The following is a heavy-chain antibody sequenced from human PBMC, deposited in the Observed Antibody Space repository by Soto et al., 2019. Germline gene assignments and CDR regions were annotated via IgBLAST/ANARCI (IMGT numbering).Heavy chain of an antibody. V-gene: IGHV3-33*01. CDR3: ARGGELYSSSSGIFDY. Sequence: QVQLVESGGGVVQPGRSLRLSCAASGFTFSSYGMHWVRQAPGKGLEWVAVIWYDGSNKYYADSVKGRFTISRDNSKNTLYLKRNSLRAGDRAVYYWARGGELYSSSSGIFDYWGQGPLVTVSS. CDR2: IWYDGSNK. CDR1: GFTFSSYG. J-gene: IGHJ4*02. D-gene: IGHD6-6*01.